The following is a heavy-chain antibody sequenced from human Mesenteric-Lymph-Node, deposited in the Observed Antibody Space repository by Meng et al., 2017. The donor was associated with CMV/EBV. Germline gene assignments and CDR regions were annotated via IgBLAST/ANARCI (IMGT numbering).Heavy chain of an antibody. CDR3: ARGDDSSGYYSFGIDY. J-gene: IGHJ4*02. Sequence: SVKVSCKASGGTFSSNAISWVRQAPGQGLEWMGGIIPILGTTNYAQKLLGRVTITTDESTSTAYMELSSLRSEDTAVYFCARGDDSSGYYSFGIDYWGQGTLVTVSS. V-gene: IGHV1-69*05. CDR2: IIPILGTT. D-gene: IGHD3-22*01. CDR1: GGTFSSNA.